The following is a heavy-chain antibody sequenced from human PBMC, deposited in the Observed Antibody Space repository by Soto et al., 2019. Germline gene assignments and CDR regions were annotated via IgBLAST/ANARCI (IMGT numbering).Heavy chain of an antibody. CDR2: FIPILGKT. Sequence: QVQLVQSGAEVKEPGSLVKVSCKASGDTLNNFTVTWVRQAPGQGLEWMGTFIPILGKTNHAQKFQDRVTLSADTSTNTADMELSSLTSDDTAVYYCTRNKMALHPWGQGTLVTVSS. V-gene: IGHV1-69*02. CDR1: GDTLNNFT. CDR3: TRNKMALHP. J-gene: IGHJ5*02.